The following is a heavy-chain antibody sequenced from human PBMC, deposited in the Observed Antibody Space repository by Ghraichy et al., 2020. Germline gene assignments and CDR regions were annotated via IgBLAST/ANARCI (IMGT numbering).Heavy chain of an antibody. CDR1: GFTFSSYG. CDR2: IRYDGSNK. J-gene: IGHJ3*02. D-gene: IGHD4-17*01. Sequence: GGSLRLSCAASGFTFSSYGMHWVRQAPGKGLEWVAFIRYDGSNKYYADSVKGRFTISRDNSKNTLYLQMNSLRAEDTAVYYCARGFVLPTVTLVGDAFDIWGQGTMVTVSS. V-gene: IGHV3-30*02. CDR3: ARGFVLPTVTLVGDAFDI.